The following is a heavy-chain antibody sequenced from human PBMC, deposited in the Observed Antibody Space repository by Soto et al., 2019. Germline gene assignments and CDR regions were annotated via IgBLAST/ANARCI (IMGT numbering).Heavy chain of an antibody. CDR1: GVSISIPNW. CDR2: IDHSGTT. CDR3: ASGWFGGYYYGMDV. Sequence: SETLSLTCAVSGVSISIPNWWAWVRQAPGKGLEWIGEIDHSGTTNYNPSLNSRVTISVDRSKNQFSLKLSSVTAADTAVYYCASGWFGGYYYGMDVWGQGTTVTVSS. D-gene: IGHD3-10*01. J-gene: IGHJ6*02. V-gene: IGHV4-4*02.